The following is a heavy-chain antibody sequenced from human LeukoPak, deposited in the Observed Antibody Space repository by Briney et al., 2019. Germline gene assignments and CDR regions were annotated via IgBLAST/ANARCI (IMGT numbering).Heavy chain of an antibody. Sequence: GASVKVSCKASGYTFTGYYMHWVRQAPGQGLEWMGRINPNSGGTNYAQKFQGRVTMTRDTSISTAYMELSRLRSDDTAVYYCAREDFGWLSNLNWFDPWGQGTLVTVSS. J-gene: IGHJ5*02. D-gene: IGHD3-9*01. CDR2: INPNSGGT. V-gene: IGHV1-2*06. CDR1: GYTFTGYY. CDR3: AREDFGWLSNLNWFDP.